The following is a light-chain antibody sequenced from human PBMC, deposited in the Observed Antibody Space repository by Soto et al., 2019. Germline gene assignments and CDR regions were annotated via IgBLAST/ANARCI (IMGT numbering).Light chain of an antibody. J-gene: IGKJ4*01. CDR2: DAS. Sequence: EIVLTQSPATLSLSPGERATLSCRASQSVSSYLAWYQQKPGQAPRLLIYDASNRATGIPARFSGSGSGTDFTLTISSLEAEDFAVYYCQQLGAFGGGTKVEIK. V-gene: IGKV3-11*01. CDR1: QSVSSY. CDR3: QQLGA.